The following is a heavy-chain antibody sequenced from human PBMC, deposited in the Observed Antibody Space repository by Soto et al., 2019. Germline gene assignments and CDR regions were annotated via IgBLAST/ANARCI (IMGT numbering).Heavy chain of an antibody. CDR1: GGTLSSDS. V-gene: IGHV1-69*02. J-gene: IGHJ4*02. CDR2: IIPVLGIP. CDR3: ARVVGFYFDD. D-gene: IGHD1-26*01. Sequence: QVQLVQSGAELKKPGSSVKVSCMSSGGTLSSDSFSWVRQAPGQGLEWMGRIIPVLGIPNYAQKFQDRLTISADRCAATGYLELSSLTSEDTGVYDCARVVGFYFDDCGQGTMVTVSS.